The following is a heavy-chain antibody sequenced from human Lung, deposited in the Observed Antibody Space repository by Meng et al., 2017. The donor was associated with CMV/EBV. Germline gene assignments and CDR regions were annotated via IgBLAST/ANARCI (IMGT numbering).Heavy chain of an antibody. Sequence: GSLRLSXTVSGGSISSSSYYWGWIRQPPGKGLEWIGSIYYSGSTYYNPSLKSRVTISVDTSKNQFSLKLSSVTAADTAVYYCARLSDFWSGYPDLFDYWGQGTLVTVSS. J-gene: IGHJ4*02. CDR3: ARLSDFWSGYPDLFDY. CDR2: IYYSGST. D-gene: IGHD3-3*01. V-gene: IGHV4-39*01. CDR1: GGSISSSSYY.